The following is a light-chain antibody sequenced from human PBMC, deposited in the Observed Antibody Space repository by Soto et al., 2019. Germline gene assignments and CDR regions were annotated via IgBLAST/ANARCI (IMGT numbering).Light chain of an antibody. CDR2: EVS. J-gene: IGLJ1*01. CDR1: SNDSGHYNY. CDR3: SSYTARHIPYV. V-gene: IGLV2-14*01. Sequence: QSVLAQPASVSGSPGQSITISCTGTSNDSGHYNYVSWYQQHPGKVPRLMIYEVSNRPSGVSNRFSGSQYGNAAFLTISGLKAEAEADYYCSSYTARHIPYVFGTGTKVTV.